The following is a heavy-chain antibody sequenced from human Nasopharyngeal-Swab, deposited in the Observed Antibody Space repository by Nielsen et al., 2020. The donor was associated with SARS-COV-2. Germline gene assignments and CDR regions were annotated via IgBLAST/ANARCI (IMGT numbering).Heavy chain of an antibody. CDR1: GYTLTELS. Sequence: ASVNVSRQVSGYTLTELSMHWVRQAPGKGLEWMGGFDPEDGETIYAQKFQGRVTMTEDTSTDTAYMELSSLRSEDTAVYYCARAYCGGDCYPGVYYYYGMDVWGQGTTVTVSS. D-gene: IGHD2-21*02. V-gene: IGHV1-24*01. CDR2: FDPEDGET. J-gene: IGHJ6*02. CDR3: ARAYCGGDCYPGVYYYYGMDV.